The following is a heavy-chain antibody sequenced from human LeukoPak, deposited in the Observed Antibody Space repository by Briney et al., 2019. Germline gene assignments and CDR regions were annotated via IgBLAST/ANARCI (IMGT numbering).Heavy chain of an antibody. Sequence: PSETLSLTCSVSSGSISNFHWSWIRQPAGKGLEWIGRIYTSGSTNYNPSLKSRVTISGDTSKNQFSLRLSSVTAADTAVYYCARASYSYDINGWVPFDYWGQGTLVTVSS. J-gene: IGHJ4*02. D-gene: IGHD3-22*01. CDR3: ARASYSYDINGWVPFDY. V-gene: IGHV4-4*07. CDR1: SGSISNFH. CDR2: IYTSGST.